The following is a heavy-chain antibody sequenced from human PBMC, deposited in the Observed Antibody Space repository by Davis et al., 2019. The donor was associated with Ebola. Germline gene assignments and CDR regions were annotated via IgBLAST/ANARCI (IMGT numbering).Heavy chain of an antibody. CDR3: ARQQLVLI. J-gene: IGHJ4*02. V-gene: IGHV3-7*01. Sequence: GGSLRLSCAASGFTFTNYWMTWVRLAPGKGPEWVANIKQDGSEKYYVDSVKGRFTISRDNAKNSLYLQMNSLRAEDTAVYYCARQQLVLIWGQGTLVTVSS. CDR2: IKQDGSEK. CDR1: GFTFTNYW. D-gene: IGHD6-13*01.